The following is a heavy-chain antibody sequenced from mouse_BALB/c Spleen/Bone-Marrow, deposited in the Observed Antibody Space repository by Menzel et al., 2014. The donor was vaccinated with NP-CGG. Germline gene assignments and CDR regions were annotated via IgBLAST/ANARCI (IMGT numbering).Heavy chain of an antibody. J-gene: IGHJ2*01. V-gene: IGHV1-69*02. D-gene: IGHD1-1*01. CDR1: GYTFTSYW. CDR2: IYPSDSYT. CDR3: TRSYGSSYEYYFDY. Sequence: VKLVDSGAELVRPGASVKLSCKASGYTFTSYWINWVKQRPGQGLEWIGNIYPSDSYTNYNQKFKDKATLTVDKSSSTAYMQLSSPTSEDSAVYYCTRSYGSSYEYYFDYWGQGTTLTVSS.